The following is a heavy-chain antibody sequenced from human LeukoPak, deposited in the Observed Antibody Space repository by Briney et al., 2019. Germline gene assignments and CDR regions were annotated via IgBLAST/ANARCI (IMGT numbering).Heavy chain of an antibody. CDR3: AKYYYDSSGDGAFDI. J-gene: IGHJ3*02. V-gene: IGHV4-30-4*07. CDR1: GGSISSGGYS. D-gene: IGHD3-22*01. Sequence: SQTLSLTCAVSGGSISSGGYSWSWIRQPPGKGLEWIGYIYYSGSTYYNPSLKSRVTISVDTSKNQFSLKLSSVTAADTAVYYCAKYYYDSSGDGAFDIWGQGTMVTVSS. CDR2: IYYSGST.